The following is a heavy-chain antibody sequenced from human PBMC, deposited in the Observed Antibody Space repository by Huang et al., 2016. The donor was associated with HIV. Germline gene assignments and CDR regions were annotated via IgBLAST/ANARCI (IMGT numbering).Heavy chain of an antibody. D-gene: IGHD3-10*01. Sequence: VESGRSLRVSCAASGFSFSDSGMHWVRQAPGKGLEWVAVISYDGRNKFYADSVKGRFTISRDNSKNTVYLQMNSLRAGDTAVYYCAKDRRAYYYGSGIEYWGQGARVTVSS. CDR3: AKDRRAYYYGSGIEY. CDR2: ISYDGRNK. V-gene: IGHV3-30*18. J-gene: IGHJ4*02. CDR1: GFSFSDSG.